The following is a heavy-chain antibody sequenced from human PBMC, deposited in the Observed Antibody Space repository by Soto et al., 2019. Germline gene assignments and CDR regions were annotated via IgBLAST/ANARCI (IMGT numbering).Heavy chain of an antibody. CDR3: ASYPMRDCTNGVCYLHAFDI. J-gene: IGHJ3*02. V-gene: IGHV3-11*01. CDR2: ISSSGSTI. Sequence: GGSLRLSCAASGFTFSDYYMSWIRQAPGKGLERVSYISSSGSTIYYADSVKGRFTISRDNAKNSLYLQMNSLRAEDTAVYYCASYPMRDCTNGVCYLHAFDIWGQGTMVTVSS. D-gene: IGHD2-8*01. CDR1: GFTFSDYY.